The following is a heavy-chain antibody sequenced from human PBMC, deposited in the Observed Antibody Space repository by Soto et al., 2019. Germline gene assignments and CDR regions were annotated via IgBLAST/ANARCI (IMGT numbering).Heavy chain of an antibody. CDR2: ISSSGSTI. J-gene: IGHJ6*02. CDR3: ARDRGTSPALFGVGTNYYGMDV. D-gene: IGHD3-3*01. Sequence: QPGGSLRLSCAASGFIFSSYEMNWVRQAPGKGLEWVSYISSSGSTIYYADSVKGRFTVSRDNAKNSLYLQMNSLRAEDTAVYYCARDRGTSPALFGVGTNYYGMDVWGQGTTVTVSS. CDR1: GFIFSSYE. V-gene: IGHV3-48*03.